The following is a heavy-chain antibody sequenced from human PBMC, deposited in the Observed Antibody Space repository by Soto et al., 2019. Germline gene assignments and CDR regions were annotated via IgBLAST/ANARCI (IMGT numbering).Heavy chain of an antibody. J-gene: IGHJ5*02. D-gene: IGHD3-22*01. CDR3: ARAYYDTSGDSLDP. V-gene: IGHV4-59*01. CDR1: GGSISSYY. CDR2: IYYSEST. Sequence: SETLSLTCTVSGGSISSYYWSWIRQPPGKGLEWIGYIYYSESTNYNPSLKSRVIISVDTSKNQFSLRLSSVTAADTAVYYCARAYYDTSGDSLDPWGQGILVTVSS.